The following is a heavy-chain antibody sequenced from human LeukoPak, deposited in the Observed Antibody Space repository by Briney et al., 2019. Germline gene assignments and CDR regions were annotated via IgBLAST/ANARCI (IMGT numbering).Heavy chain of an antibody. CDR2: IYTSGST. CDR1: GDSISNYY. D-gene: IGHD3-10*01. Sequence: KTSETLSLTCTVSGDSISNYYWSFIRQPAGKGLEWIGRIYTSGSTNYNPSLKSRVTISVDTSKNQFSLKLSSVTAADTAVYYCARLWSSGTTPIDYWGQGTLVTVSS. V-gene: IGHV4-4*07. CDR3: ARLWSSGTTPIDY. J-gene: IGHJ4*02.